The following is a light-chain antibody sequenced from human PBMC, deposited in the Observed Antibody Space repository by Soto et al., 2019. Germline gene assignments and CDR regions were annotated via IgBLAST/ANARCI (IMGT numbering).Light chain of an antibody. CDR1: SSDVGGYDR. V-gene: IGLV2-8*01. CDR2: GVT. Sequence: QSALTQPPSASGSPGQSVTISCTGTSSDVGGYDRVSWFQQHPGKAPKLIIYGVTDRPSGVPYRFSGSKSGNTASLTVSGLQAEDEADYYHASDDGRDDLIFGGGTKLTVL. J-gene: IGLJ2*01. CDR3: ASDDGRDDLI.